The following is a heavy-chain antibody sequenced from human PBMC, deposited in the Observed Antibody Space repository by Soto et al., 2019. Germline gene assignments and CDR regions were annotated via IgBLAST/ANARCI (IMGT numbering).Heavy chain of an antibody. Sequence: QVHLVESGGGVVQPGRSLRLSCAASGFTFSTYGMHWVRQAPGEGLEWVALIWNHGREDSYADSVKGRFTISRDNSKNTLWLQMNSLRADDTAVYYCVRGPWLVGDITSFDYWGQGSLVTVSS. CDR2: IWNHGRED. CDR3: VRGPWLVGDITSFDY. CDR1: GFTFSTYG. J-gene: IGHJ4*02. D-gene: IGHD3-10*01. V-gene: IGHV3-33*01.